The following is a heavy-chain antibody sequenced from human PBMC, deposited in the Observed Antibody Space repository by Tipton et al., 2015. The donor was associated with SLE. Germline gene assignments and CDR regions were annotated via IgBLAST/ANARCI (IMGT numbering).Heavy chain of an antibody. Sequence: QSGAEVKKPGSSVKVSCEASGGTPNNYAIAWVRQAPGQGLEWLGGIIPLFGTTNYAQKFQTRVSVTTDKSTSTTYMELISLESDDTAVYYCAFLLSRYHGSGIYPRDYYFDSWGQGTLVTVAS. CDR1: GGTPNNYA. D-gene: IGHD3-10*01. CDR3: AFLLSRYHGSGIYPRDYYFDS. J-gene: IGHJ4*02. V-gene: IGHV1-69*05. CDR2: IIPLFGTT.